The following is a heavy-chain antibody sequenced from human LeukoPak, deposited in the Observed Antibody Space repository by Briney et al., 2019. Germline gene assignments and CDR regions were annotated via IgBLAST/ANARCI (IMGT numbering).Heavy chain of an antibody. CDR3: AREPPYYYDSSGYLDP. Sequence: GGSLRLSCAASGFTFSSYAMHWVRQAPGKGLGWVAVISYDGSNKYYADSVKGRFTISRDNSKNTLYLQMNSLRAEDTAVYYCAREPPYYYDSSGYLDPWGQGTLVTVSS. D-gene: IGHD3-22*01. V-gene: IGHV3-30*14. CDR1: GFTFSSYA. CDR2: ISYDGSNK. J-gene: IGHJ5*02.